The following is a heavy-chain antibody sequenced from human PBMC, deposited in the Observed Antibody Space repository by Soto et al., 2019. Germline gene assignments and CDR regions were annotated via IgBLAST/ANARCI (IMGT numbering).Heavy chain of an antibody. V-gene: IGHV3-48*01. D-gene: IGHD2-15*01. CDR2: ISSISNTI. Sequence: GGSLRLSCAASGFTFRTYSMSWVRQAPGKGLEWVSYISSISNTIYYADSVKGRFTISRDNAKNSLYLHMNSLSAEDTAVYYCARDRGCSGGICYRDLGYWGQGTLVTVS. J-gene: IGHJ4*02. CDR3: ARDRGCSGGICYRDLGY. CDR1: GFTFRTYS.